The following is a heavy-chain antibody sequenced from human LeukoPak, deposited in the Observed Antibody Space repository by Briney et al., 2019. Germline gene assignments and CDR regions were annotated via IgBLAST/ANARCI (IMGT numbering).Heavy chain of an antibody. V-gene: IGHV3-7*04. CDR1: GFTFSSYW. J-gene: IGHJ4*02. CDR2: IKYGGSEK. D-gene: IGHD1-1*01. Sequence: QSGGSLRLSCAASGFTFSSYWMSWVRQAPGKGLEWVAYIKYGGSEKHYVDSLKGRLTISRDNAKNSLYLQKNSLRAEDTAVYYCARGTWTLGYWGQGTLVTVSS. CDR3: ARGTWTLGY.